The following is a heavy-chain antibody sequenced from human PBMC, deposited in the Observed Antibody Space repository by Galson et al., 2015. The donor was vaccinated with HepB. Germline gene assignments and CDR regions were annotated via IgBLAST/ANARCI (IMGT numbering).Heavy chain of an antibody. V-gene: IGHV3-30-3*01. CDR3: ASPSEGLGSLDVSGDWYFDL. J-gene: IGHJ2*01. CDR2: ISYDGSNK. CDR1: GFTFSSYA. Sequence: SLRLSCAASGFTFSSYAMHWVRQAPGKGLEWVAVISYDGSNKYYADSVKGRFTISRDNSKNTLYLQMNSLRAEDTAVYYCASPSEGLGSLDVSGDWYFDLWGRGTLVTVSS. D-gene: IGHD3-10*01.